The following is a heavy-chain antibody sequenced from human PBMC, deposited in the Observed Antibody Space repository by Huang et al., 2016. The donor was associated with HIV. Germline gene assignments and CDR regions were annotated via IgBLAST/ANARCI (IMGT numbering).Heavy chain of an antibody. J-gene: IGHJ3*01. V-gene: IGHV1-18*01. CDR2: IGSDNRDT. CDR1: GYDFGSYG. Sequence: QVQLVQSGGEVMQPGASVRVSCKASGYDFGSYGMSWVRQAPGQGLEGLGWIGSDNRDTSSAQKFQGRVTMTTDTSTTTTDMELRSLRSDDTAMYYCARDPYYSNRWKRNDASFLWGQGTMITVSS. D-gene: IGHD4-4*01. CDR3: ARDPYYSNRWKRNDASFL.